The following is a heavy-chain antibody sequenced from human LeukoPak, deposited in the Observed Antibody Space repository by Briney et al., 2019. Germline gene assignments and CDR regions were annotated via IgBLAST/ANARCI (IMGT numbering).Heavy chain of an antibody. Sequence: ASVKVSCKASGYTFTSYDINWFRQAPGQGLEWMGWVNPNSASTDYAQKFQGRVTMTGDTSINTAYMELSSPRSEDTAVYFCARGLRMPGGLSWGQGTLVTVSS. CDR1: GYTFTSYD. CDR3: ARGLRMPGGLS. V-gene: IGHV1-8*01. CDR2: VNPNSAST. J-gene: IGHJ5*02. D-gene: IGHD1-26*01.